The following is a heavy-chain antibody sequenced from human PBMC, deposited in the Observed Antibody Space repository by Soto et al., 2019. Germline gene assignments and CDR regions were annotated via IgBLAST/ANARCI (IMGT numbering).Heavy chain of an antibody. CDR2: IYSGGST. J-gene: IGHJ4*02. Sequence: EVQLVESGGGLVQPGGSLRLSCAASGFTVSSNSMSWVRQAPGKGLEWVSVIYSGGSTYYADSVKGRFTISRDNSKNTLYLQMNSLRAEDTAVYYCARENYDYIWGSRNFDYWGQGTLVTVSS. D-gene: IGHD3-16*01. V-gene: IGHV3-66*01. CDR3: ARENYDYIWGSRNFDY. CDR1: GFTVSSNS.